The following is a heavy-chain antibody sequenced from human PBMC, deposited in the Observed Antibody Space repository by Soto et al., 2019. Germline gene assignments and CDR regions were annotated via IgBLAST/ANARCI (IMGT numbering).Heavy chain of an antibody. CDR3: ARDSQGLPAASPGFYYYGMDV. V-gene: IGHV3-53*01. J-gene: IGHJ6*02. D-gene: IGHD2-2*01. CDR2: IYPAGST. Sequence: LRLSCAASGFTVSSNYTSWVRQSPGKWLECVSIIYPAGSTYYADSVQGRFTISRDNSKNTLYLQMNSLRAEDTAVYYCARDSQGLPAASPGFYYYGMDVWGQGSTVTVSS. CDR1: GFTVSSNY.